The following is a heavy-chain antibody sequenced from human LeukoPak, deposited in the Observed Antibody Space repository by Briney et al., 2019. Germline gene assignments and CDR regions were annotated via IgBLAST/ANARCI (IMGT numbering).Heavy chain of an antibody. Sequence: MPSETLSLTCTVSGGSISSYYWSWIRQPAGKGLEWIGRIYTSGSTNYNPSLKSRVTMSVDTSKNQFSLKLSSVTAADTAVYYCARVYTGGYSGSYLFDPWGQGTLVTVSS. D-gene: IGHD1-26*01. V-gene: IGHV4-4*07. CDR3: ARVYTGGYSGSYLFDP. J-gene: IGHJ5*02. CDR2: IYTSGST. CDR1: GGSISSYY.